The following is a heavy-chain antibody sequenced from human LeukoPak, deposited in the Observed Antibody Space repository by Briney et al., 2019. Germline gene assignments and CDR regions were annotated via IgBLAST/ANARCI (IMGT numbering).Heavy chain of an antibody. CDR3: ARARRPNYGGNSVLRY. CDR2: IWYDGSNK. D-gene: IGHD4-23*01. Sequence: PGRSLRLSCAASGFTFSSYGMHWVRQAPGKGLEWVAVIWYDGSNKYYADSVKGRFTISRDNSKNTLYLQMNSLRAEDTAVHYCARARRPNYGGNSVLRYWGQGTLVTVSS. CDR1: GFTFSSYG. V-gene: IGHV3-33*01. J-gene: IGHJ4*02.